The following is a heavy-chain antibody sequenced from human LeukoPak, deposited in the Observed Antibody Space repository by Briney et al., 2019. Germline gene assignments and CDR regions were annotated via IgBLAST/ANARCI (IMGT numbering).Heavy chain of an antibody. Sequence: SETLSLTCAVYGGSFSGYYWSWIRQPPGKGLEWIGEINHSGSTNYNPSLKSRVTISVDTSKNQFSLELSSVTAADTAVYYCARGFASYYYGSGSYEGPDYWGQGTLVTVSS. V-gene: IGHV4-34*01. J-gene: IGHJ4*02. CDR1: GGSFSGYY. CDR3: ARGFASYYYGSGSYEGPDY. D-gene: IGHD3-10*01. CDR2: INHSGST.